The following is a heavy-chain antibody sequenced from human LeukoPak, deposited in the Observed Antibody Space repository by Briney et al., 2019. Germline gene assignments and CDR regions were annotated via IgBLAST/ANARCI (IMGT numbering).Heavy chain of an antibody. J-gene: IGHJ6*02. CDR1: GGTFSSSA. D-gene: IGHD5-18*01. CDR2: IIPVLNIT. CDR3: ARDQGLTAPPPYGLDV. V-gene: IGHV1-69*04. Sequence: SVKVSFKTSGGTFSSSAITWVRQAPGQGLEWMGRIIPVLNITTYAQKFQGSVTITADTSTSTVYMELSSLRSEETAVYYCARDQGLTAPPPYGLDVWGQGTTVIVSS.